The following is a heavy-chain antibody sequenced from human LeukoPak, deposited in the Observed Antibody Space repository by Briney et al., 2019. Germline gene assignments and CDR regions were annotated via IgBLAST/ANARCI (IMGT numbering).Heavy chain of an antibody. Sequence: GGSLRLSCAASGFTFSSYAMSWVRHAPGKGLEWVSAISGSGGSTYYADSVKGRFTISRDNSKNTLYLQMNSLRAEDTAVYYCAKEVGWYYSYHIDYWGQGTLVTVSS. D-gene: IGHD6-19*01. CDR2: ISGSGGST. J-gene: IGHJ4*02. CDR3: AKEVGWYYSYHIDY. V-gene: IGHV3-23*01. CDR1: GFTFSSYA.